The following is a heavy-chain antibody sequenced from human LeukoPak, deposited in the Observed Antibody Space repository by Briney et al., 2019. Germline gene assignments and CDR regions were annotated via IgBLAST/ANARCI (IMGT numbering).Heavy chain of an antibody. J-gene: IGHJ5*02. CDR1: GFTFGSYA. D-gene: IGHD6-13*01. V-gene: IGHV3-23*01. CDR3: TKDLLYSSSLNWFDP. Sequence: GGSLRLSCAASGFTFGSYAMSWVRQAPGKGLGWVSAISGSGGSTYYADSVKGRFTISRDNSKNTLYLQMNSLRAEDTAVYYCTKDLLYSSSLNWFDPWGQGTLVTVSS. CDR2: ISGSGGST.